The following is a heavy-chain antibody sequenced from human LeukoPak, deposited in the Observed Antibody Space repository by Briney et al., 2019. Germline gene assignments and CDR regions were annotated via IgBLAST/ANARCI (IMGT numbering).Heavy chain of an antibody. CDR1: GDSASINSVA. D-gene: IGHD1-26*01. J-gene: IGHJ4*02. CDR3: ARGKWELVREVFDY. V-gene: IGHV6-1*01. CDR2: TYYRSKWYN. Sequence: SQTLSLTCAISGDSASINSVAWNWIRQSPSRGLEWLGRTYYRSKWYNDYAVSVKSRITINPDTSKNQFSLQLNSVTPEDTAVYYCARGKWELVREVFDYWGQGTLVTVSS.